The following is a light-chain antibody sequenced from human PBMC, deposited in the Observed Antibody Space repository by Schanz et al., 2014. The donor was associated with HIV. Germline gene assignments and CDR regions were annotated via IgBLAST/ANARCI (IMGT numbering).Light chain of an antibody. CDR1: SGHRSYI. CDR3: QTWDTGTWV. V-gene: IGLV4-69*01. J-gene: IGLJ3*02. CDR2: LNSDGSH. Sequence: QLVLTQSSSASAPLGSSVKLTCTLSSGHRSYIIAWHQQQPGKAPRYLMKLNSDGSHTKGDGIPDRFSGSSSGAERYLTISSLQSEDEAEYYCQTWDTGTWVFGGGTKLTVL.